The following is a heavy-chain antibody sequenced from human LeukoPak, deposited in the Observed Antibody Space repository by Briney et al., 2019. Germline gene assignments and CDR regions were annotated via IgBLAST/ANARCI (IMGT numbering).Heavy chain of an antibody. CDR2: IKQDGSEK. J-gene: IGHJ4*02. V-gene: IGHV3-7*04. D-gene: IGHD6-13*01. CDR1: GFTFSSYW. CDR3: ARGTIAAAGYYYFDY. Sequence: GGSLRLSCAASGFTFSSYWMSWVRQAPGKGLEWVANIKQDGSEKYYVDSVKGRFTISRDNAKNSLYLQMNSLRAEDTAVYYCARGTIAAAGYYYFDYWGQGTQVTAAS.